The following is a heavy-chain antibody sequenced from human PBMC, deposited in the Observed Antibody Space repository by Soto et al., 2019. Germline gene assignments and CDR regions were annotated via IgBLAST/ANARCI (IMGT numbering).Heavy chain of an antibody. CDR2: IISSISTI. CDR3: ARDTQSPDCSGVSWR. D-gene: IGHD2-15*01. CDR1: HFTPSSYT. J-gene: IGHJ4*02. Sequence: YLRDSWTASHFTPSSYTRNWAPLNPYNSLEFSSYIISSISTIYYADSVKGRLTMSRDNAKNSLYLQMNSLRADDTAVYYCARDTQSPDCSGVSWRCGRESLGTVCS. V-gene: IGHV3-48*01.